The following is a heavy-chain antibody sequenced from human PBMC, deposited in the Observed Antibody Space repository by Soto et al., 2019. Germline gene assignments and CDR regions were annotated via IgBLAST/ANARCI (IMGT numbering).Heavy chain of an antibody. CDR3: AHRQRTVVVGAPFDL. CDR2: IYWDDDK. CDR1: GVSLSTSGAG. D-gene: IGHD2-15*01. J-gene: IGHJ4*02. V-gene: IGHV2-5*02. Sequence: QITLRESGPTLVQPTQTLTLTCTLSGVSLSTSGAGVGWIRQPPGKALEWLALIYWDDDKRFSPSLKSRLAITRDISKNQVGMTMTDMAPEDTAIYYCAHRQRTVVVGAPFDLWGQGSQVTVSS.